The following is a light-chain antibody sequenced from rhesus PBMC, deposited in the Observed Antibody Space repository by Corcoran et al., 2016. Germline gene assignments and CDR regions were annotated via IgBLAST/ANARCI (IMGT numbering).Light chain of an antibody. CDR1: QSFSSS. CDR3: QQYYSYPFT. CDR2: SAS. J-gene: IGKJ3*01. Sequence: GDTVTITCRASQSFSSSLAWYQQKPGKAPKLLIYSASSLQSGVPSRFSGSKSGTVFTLTISSLQPEDIASYYCQQYYSYPFTFGPGTKLDIK. V-gene: IGKV1-46*02.